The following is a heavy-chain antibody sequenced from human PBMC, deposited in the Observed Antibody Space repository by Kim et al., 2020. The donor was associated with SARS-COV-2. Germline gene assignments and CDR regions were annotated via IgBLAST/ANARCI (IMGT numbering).Heavy chain of an antibody. CDR2: ISNDGSDK. V-gene: IGHV3-30*03. CDR3: AMGLCGTNCYLLPN. J-gene: IGHJ4*02. CDR1: GFTFSRYG. Sequence: GGSLRLSCEGYGFTFSRYGMHWVRQAPGKGLEWVALISNDGSDKNYADSVKGRFTISRDDSKKTWYLQMNSLRADDTAVYFCAMGLCGTNCYLLPNWGQGALVTVSS. D-gene: IGHD2-2*01.